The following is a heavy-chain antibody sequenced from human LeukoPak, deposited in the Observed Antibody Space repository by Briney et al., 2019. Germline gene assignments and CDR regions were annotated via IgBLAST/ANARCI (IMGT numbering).Heavy chain of an antibody. D-gene: IGHD3-16*01. CDR3: ATGGLRLGEYVSLDY. J-gene: IGHJ4*02. Sequence: ASVKVSCKVSGYTLTELSMHWVLQAPGKGLEWMGGFDPEDGETIYAQKFQGRVTMTEDTSTDTAYMELSSLRSEDTAVYYCATGGLRLGEYVSLDYWGQGTLVTVSS. V-gene: IGHV1-24*01. CDR2: FDPEDGET. CDR1: GYTLTELS.